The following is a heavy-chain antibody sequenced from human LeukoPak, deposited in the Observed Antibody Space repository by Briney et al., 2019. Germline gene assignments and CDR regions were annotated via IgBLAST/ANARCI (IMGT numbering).Heavy chain of an antibody. V-gene: IGHV4-61*08. CDR1: GGSITNLDYY. CDR3: AREKGNSYGYDY. CDR2: IYYSGST. J-gene: IGHJ4*02. D-gene: IGHD5-18*01. Sequence: SETLSLTCTVSGGSITNLDYYWTWIRQPPGKGLEWIGYIYYSGSTNYNPSLKSRVTISVDTSMNQFSLKLSSVTAADTAVYYCAREKGNSYGYDYWGQGTLVTVSS.